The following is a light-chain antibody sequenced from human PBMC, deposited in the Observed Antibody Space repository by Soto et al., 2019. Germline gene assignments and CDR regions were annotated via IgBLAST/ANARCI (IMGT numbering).Light chain of an antibody. CDR3: QQRTYWPWT. V-gene: IGKV3-11*01. J-gene: IGKJ1*01. Sequence: VFPRSPATLYLSPGERATLSCRASQSVTNYLTWYQQKPGQAPRLLIYEASNRATGIPARFSGSGSGTDFTLTISNLEPEDFAVYYCQQRTYWPWTFGQGTKV. CDR1: QSVTNY. CDR2: EAS.